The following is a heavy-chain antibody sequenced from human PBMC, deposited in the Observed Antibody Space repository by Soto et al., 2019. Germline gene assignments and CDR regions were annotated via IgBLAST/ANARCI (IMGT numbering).Heavy chain of an antibody. CDR2: IGGSGGSI. J-gene: IGHJ4*02. CDR1: GFTFSAFS. CDR3: ARDLAWAFDS. V-gene: IGHV3-48*02. D-gene: IGHD1-26*01. Sequence: GGSLRLSCAASGFTFSAFSMNWVRQAPGKGLEWLSYIGGSGGSISYADSVKGRFTISRDNGKNTLYLQMSSLRDEDTAVYYCARDLAWAFDSWGQGALVTVSS.